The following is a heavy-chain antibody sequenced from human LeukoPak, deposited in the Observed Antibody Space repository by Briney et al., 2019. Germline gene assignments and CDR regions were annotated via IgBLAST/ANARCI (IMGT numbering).Heavy chain of an antibody. CDR3: ARFDYDSSGYPASDI. CDR1: GGSISSYY. Sequence: PSETLSLTCTVSGGSISSYYWSWIRQPPGKGLEWIGYIYYSGSTNYNPSLKSRVTISVDTSKNQFSLKLSSVTAADTAVYYCARFDYDSSGYPASDIWGQGTMVTVSS. CDR2: IYYSGST. D-gene: IGHD3-22*01. V-gene: IGHV4-59*01. J-gene: IGHJ3*02.